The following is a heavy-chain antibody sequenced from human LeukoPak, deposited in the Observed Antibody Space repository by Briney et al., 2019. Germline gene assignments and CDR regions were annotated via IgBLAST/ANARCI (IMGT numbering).Heavy chain of an antibody. J-gene: IGHJ4*02. Sequence: GGSLRLSCAASGFTFSSYGMHWVRQAPGKGLEWVAVIWYDGSNKYYADSVKGRFTISRDNSKNTLYLQMNSLRAEDTAVYYCARDRRGYYGSGSYYDYWGQGTLVTVSS. CDR2: IWYDGSNK. D-gene: IGHD3-10*01. V-gene: IGHV3-33*01. CDR3: ARDRRGYYGSGSYYDY. CDR1: GFTFSSYG.